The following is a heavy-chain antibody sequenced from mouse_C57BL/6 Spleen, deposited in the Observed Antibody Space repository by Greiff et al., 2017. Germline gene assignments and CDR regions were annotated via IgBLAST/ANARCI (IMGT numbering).Heavy chain of an antibody. V-gene: IGHV5-17*01. Sequence: EVKLMESGGGLVKPGGSLKLSCAASGFTFSDYGMHWVRQAPEKGLEWVAYISSGSSTIYYAETVKGRFTISRDNAKNTLFLQMTRLRSEDTAMYYCARIYSNSYYAMDYWGQGTSVTVSS. J-gene: IGHJ4*01. CDR1: GFTFSDYG. CDR2: ISSGSSTI. D-gene: IGHD2-5*01. CDR3: ARIYSNSYYAMDY.